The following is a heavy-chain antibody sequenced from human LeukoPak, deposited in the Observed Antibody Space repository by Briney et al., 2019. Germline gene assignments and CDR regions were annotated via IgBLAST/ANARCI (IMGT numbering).Heavy chain of an antibody. CDR3: ARSGGQQVNAFDI. Sequence: SETLSLTCTVSGVSISDYYWNWIRQPPGKGLEWIGYIDYSGSATYNPPVKSRVTMLMDTSKNQFSLKLTSVTAGDTAAYYCARSGGQQVNAFDIWGQGTMVTVSS. CDR2: IDYSGSA. J-gene: IGHJ3*02. V-gene: IGHV4-59*01. CDR1: GVSISDYY. D-gene: IGHD6-13*01.